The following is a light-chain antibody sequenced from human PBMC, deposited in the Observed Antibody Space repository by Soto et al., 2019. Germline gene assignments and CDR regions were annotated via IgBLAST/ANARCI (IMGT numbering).Light chain of an antibody. CDR1: QSVLFSSNRKNY. CDR3: QQYYSPTWP. CDR2: WAS. Sequence: DIVMTQSPDTLAVSLGERATINCKSSQSVLFSSNRKNYLAWYQHKPGQSPKLLIYWASTRESGVPDRLSGSGSGTDFTLTISSLQATDVAVYYCQQYYSPTWPFGRGTKVDIX. J-gene: IGKJ1*01. V-gene: IGKV4-1*01.